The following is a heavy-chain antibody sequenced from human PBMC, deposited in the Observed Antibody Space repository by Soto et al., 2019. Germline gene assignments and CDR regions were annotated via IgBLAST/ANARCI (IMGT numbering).Heavy chain of an antibody. D-gene: IGHD1-26*01. CDR2: IYYSGST. CDR1: GGSISSYY. J-gene: IGHJ4*02. Sequence: SETLSLTCTVSGGSISSYYWSWIRQPPGKGLEWIGYIYYSGSTNYNPSLKSRVTISVDASKNQFSLKLSSVTAADTAVYYCARRWGPTFDFWGQGTLVTVSS. CDR3: ARRWGPTFDF. V-gene: IGHV4-59*01.